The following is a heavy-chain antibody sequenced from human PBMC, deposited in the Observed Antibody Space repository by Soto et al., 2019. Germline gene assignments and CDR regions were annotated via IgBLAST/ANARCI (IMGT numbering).Heavy chain of an antibody. CDR1: GGSISNYY. D-gene: IGHD1-7*01. V-gene: IGHV4-59*01. J-gene: IGHJ4*02. CDR3: ARGLTTATTPYDY. Sequence: PSETLSLTCTVSGGSISNYYWSWIRQPPGKGLEWIGYIHSSGSTNYNPSFKSRVTISLDTSKNQFSLRLSSVTAADTAVYYCARGLTTATTPYDYWGQGTLVTVS. CDR2: IHSSGST.